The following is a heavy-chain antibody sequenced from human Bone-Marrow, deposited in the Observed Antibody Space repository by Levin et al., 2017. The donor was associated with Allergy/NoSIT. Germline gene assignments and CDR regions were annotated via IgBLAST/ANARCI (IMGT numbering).Heavy chain of an antibody. CDR3: GRVLPFRDGYTDCDF. V-gene: IGHV4-61*01. D-gene: IGHD5-24*01. CDR2: LSNSGGT. Sequence: SETLSLTCSVSGTTVSSTTYYWSWIRQSPGKGLEWVGYLSNSGGTNYNPSLKGRVTMSVDTSKNQFSPELISVTAAATAVCYCGRVLPFRDGYTDCDFWGQGALVTVSS. J-gene: IGHJ4*02. CDR1: GTTVSSTTYY.